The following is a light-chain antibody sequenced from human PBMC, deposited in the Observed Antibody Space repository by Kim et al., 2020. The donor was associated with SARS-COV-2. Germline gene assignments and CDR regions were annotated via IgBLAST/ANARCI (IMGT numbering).Light chain of an antibody. J-gene: IGLJ1*01. CDR1: SLRSYY. CDR2: GKN. V-gene: IGLV3-19*01. CDR3: NSRDSSGNLYV. Sequence: ALGQTVRITCQGDSLRSYYASWYQQKPGQAPVLVIYGKNNRPSGIPDRFSGSSSGNTASLTITGAQAVDEADYYCNSRDSSGNLYVFGTGTKVTVL.